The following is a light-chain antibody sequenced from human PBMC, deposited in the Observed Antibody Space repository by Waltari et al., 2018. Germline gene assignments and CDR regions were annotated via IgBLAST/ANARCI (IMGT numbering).Light chain of an antibody. J-gene: IGKJ4*01. Sequence: DIQLTQSTSSLSASVGDRVTITCRASQSISKYLAWFQQKPGKAPNSLISDASTLQSGVPSKFTGSGSGTDFTFTISSLQPEDYGTYYCQQLKSYPLTFGGGTKVEIK. CDR2: DAS. CDR1: QSISKY. V-gene: IGKV1-16*02. CDR3: QQLKSYPLT.